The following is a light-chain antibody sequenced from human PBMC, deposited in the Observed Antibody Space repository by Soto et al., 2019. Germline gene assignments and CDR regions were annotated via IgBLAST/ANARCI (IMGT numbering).Light chain of an antibody. Sequence: QSVLTQPPSVSGAPGQRVAISCTGPISNIGASAHVHWYQQLPGAAPKLLIYANALRPSGVPDRFSGSKSGTSASLAITGLQAEDEADYYCQSYDSSLSGWIFGGGTKVTVL. CDR3: QSYDSSLSGWI. J-gene: IGLJ2*01. V-gene: IGLV1-40*01. CDR2: ANA. CDR1: ISNIGASAH.